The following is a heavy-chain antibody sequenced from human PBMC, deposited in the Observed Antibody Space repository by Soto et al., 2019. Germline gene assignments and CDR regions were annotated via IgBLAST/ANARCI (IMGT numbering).Heavy chain of an antibody. CDR3: ARDWSGSHNIDAFDT. Sequence: ASVKVSCKASGYTFTGYYMHWVRQAPGQGLEWMGWINPNSGGTNYAQKFQGRVTMTRDTSISTAYMELSRLRSDDTAVYYCARDWSGSHNIDAFDTWGQGTMVTVSS. V-gene: IGHV1-2*02. J-gene: IGHJ3*02. D-gene: IGHD1-26*01. CDR1: GYTFTGYY. CDR2: INPNSGGT.